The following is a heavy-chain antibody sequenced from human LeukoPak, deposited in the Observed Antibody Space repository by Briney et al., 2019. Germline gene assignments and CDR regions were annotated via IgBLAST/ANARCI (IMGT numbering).Heavy chain of an antibody. CDR2: ISAYNGNT. J-gene: IGHJ6*03. V-gene: IGHV1-18*01. CDR3: ARDRRGLIWYYYYYYMDV. D-gene: IGHD3-10*01. CDR1: GYTFTSYG. Sequence: ASVKVSCKASGYTFTSYGISWVRQAPGQGLEWMGWISAYNGNTNYAQKLQGRVTMTTDTSTSTAYMELRSLRSDDTAVYYCARDRRGLIWYYYYYYMDVWGKRTTVTVSS.